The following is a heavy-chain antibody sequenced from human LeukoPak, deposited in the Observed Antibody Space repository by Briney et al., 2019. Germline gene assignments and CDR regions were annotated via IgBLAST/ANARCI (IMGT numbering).Heavy chain of an antibody. CDR2: IYPGDSDT. J-gene: IGHJ4*02. D-gene: IGHD1-26*01. V-gene: IGHV5-51*01. CDR3: ARGGSYRPLASDY. CDR1: GYSFTSYW. Sequence: GESLQISCKGSGYSFTSYWIGWVRPLPGKGLVWMGIIYPGDSDTRYSPSFQGQVTISADKSISTAYLQWSSLKASDTAMYYCARGGSYRPLASDYWGQGTLVTVSS.